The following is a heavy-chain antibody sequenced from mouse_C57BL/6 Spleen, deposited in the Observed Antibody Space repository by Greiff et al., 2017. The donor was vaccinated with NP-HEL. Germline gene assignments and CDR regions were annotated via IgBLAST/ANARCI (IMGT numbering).Heavy chain of an antibody. Sequence: QVHVKQPGAELVRPGTSVKLSCKASGYTFTSYWMHWVKQRPGQGLEWIGVIDPSDSYTNYNQKFKGKATLTVDTSSSTAYMQLSSLTSEDSAVYYCASAIYYYGSRTLWYFDVWGTGTTVTVSS. CDR3: ASAIYYYGSRTLWYFDV. CDR2: IDPSDSYT. V-gene: IGHV1-59*01. CDR1: GYTFTSYW. J-gene: IGHJ1*03. D-gene: IGHD1-1*01.